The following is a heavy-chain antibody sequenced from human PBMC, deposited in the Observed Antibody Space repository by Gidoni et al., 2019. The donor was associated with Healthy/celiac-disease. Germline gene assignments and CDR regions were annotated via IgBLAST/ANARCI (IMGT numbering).Heavy chain of an antibody. CDR3: ARGSSGSYYFDY. V-gene: IGHV3-21*01. J-gene: IGHJ4*02. Sequence: EVQQVASGGGLVKPGGSLRLSWAASGFTFSRYSMNWVRQAPGKGLAWVSSISSSSSYITYADSVKGRFTISRDNAKNSLYLQMNSLRAEDTAVYYCARGSSGSYYFDYWGQGTLVTVSS. D-gene: IGHD1-26*01. CDR1: GFTFSRYS. CDR2: ISSSSSYI.